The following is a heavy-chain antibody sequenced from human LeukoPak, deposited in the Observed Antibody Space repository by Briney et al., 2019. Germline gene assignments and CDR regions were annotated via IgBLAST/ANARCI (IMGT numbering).Heavy chain of an antibody. Sequence: SVKVSCKASGGTFSHYAITWVRQAPGQGLEWMGRIIPIPGIANYAQKFQGRVTITADKSTSTAYMELSSLRSEDTAVYYCARGVVPAASHRFDPWGQGTLVTVSS. V-gene: IGHV1-69*04. J-gene: IGHJ5*02. D-gene: IGHD2-2*01. CDR3: ARGVVPAASHRFDP. CDR2: IIPIPGIA. CDR1: GGTFSHYA.